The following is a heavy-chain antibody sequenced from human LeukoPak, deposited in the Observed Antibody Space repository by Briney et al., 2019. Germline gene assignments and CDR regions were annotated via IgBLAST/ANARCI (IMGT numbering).Heavy chain of an antibody. CDR2: INHSGST. CDR3: ARRTKKHEPLDY. CDR1: GGSFSGYY. J-gene: IGHJ4*02. V-gene: IGHV4-34*01. D-gene: IGHD1-14*01. Sequence: SETLSLTCAVYGGSFSGYYWSWIRQPPGKGLEWIGEINHSGSTNYNPSLKSRVTISVDTSKNQFSLKLSSVTAADTAVYYCARRTKKHEPLDYWGQGTLVTVSS.